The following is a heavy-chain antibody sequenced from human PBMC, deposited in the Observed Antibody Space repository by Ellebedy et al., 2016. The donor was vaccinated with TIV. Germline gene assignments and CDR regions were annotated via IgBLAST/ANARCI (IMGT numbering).Heavy chain of an antibody. D-gene: IGHD4/OR15-4a*01. J-gene: IGHJ4*02. CDR1: GDSISSGGFY. CDR2: IDYSGYT. Sequence: SETLSLXXTVSGDSISSGGFYWTWIRQPPGEGLEWIGDIDYSGYTYYSPSLKSRLTISVDTSENQVSLKLSSVTAADTAVYYCARQHRVPDYFDYWGQGRLVTVSS. V-gene: IGHV4-30-4*08. CDR3: ARQHRVPDYFDY.